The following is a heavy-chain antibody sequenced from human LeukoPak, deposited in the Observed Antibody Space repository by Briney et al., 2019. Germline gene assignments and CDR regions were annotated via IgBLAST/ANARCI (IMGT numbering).Heavy chain of an antibody. CDR1: GGSISSSSYY. D-gene: IGHD2-21*02. J-gene: IGHJ4*02. CDR3: ARLELSGGDVNRGFDY. CDR2: IYYSGST. V-gene: IGHV4-39*01. Sequence: PSETLSLTCTVSGGSISSSSYYWGWIRQPPGKGLEWIGSIYYSGSTYYNPSLKSRVTISVDTSKNQFSLKLSSVTAADTAVYYCARLELSGGDVNRGFDYWGQGTLVTVSS.